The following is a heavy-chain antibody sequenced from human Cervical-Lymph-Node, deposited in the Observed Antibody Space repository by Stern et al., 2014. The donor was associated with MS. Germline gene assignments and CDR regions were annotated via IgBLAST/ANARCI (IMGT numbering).Heavy chain of an antibody. J-gene: IGHJ4*02. CDR2: ISAYNGKT. V-gene: IGHV1-18*01. Sequence: VQLVESGGEVKMPGASAKGACKAYGYTFTSYGISWVRQAPGQGLEGKGWISAYNGKTNHAQKIQGRVTRTTDTSTRPADMQARSLRSDDTAVYSCARGEDLSGTTDFDYWGQGTLVTVS. CDR3: ARGEDLSGTTDFDY. CDR1: GYTFTSYG. D-gene: IGHD1-1*01.